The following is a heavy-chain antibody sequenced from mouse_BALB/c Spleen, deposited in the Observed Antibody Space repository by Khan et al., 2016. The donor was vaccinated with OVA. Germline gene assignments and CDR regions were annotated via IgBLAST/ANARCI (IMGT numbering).Heavy chain of an antibody. CDR3: ARSAYRDAFAY. CDR2: ILYSGST. V-gene: IGHV3-8*02. CDR1: GDSITSGY. D-gene: IGHD2-14*01. Sequence: EVQLQESGPSLVKPSQTLSLTCSVTGDSITSGYWCWIRIFPGNKLEYMGYILYSGSTYYNPSLKSRISITRHTSQNQYYLQLNSVTTEDTATYDCARSAYRDAFAYWGQGTLVTVSA. J-gene: IGHJ3*01.